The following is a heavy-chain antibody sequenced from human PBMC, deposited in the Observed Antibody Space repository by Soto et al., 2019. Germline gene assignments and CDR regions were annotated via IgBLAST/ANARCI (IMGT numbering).Heavy chain of an antibody. Sequence: PGGSLRLSCAASGFTFSSYAMSWVRQAPGKGLEWVSAISGSGGSTYYADSVKGRFTISRDNSKNTLYLQMNSLRAEDTAVYYCAKDSSGYPGGYFDYWGQGTLVTSPQ. V-gene: IGHV3-23*01. CDR3: AKDSSGYPGGYFDY. CDR2: ISGSGGST. CDR1: GFTFSSYA. J-gene: IGHJ4*02. D-gene: IGHD3-22*01.